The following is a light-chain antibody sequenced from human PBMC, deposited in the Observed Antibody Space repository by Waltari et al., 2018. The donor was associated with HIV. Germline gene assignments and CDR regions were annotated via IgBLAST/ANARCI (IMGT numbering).Light chain of an antibody. V-gene: IGLV2-23*02. CDR1: SSDVGGYNL. Sequence: QSALTQPASVSGSPGPSIPISSTGTSSDVGGYNLVSWYQQHPGKAPKLMIYEVSKRPSGVSKRCSGSKSGNTASLTISGLQAEDEADYYCCAYAGSTTYVIFGGGTKLTVL. J-gene: IGLJ2*01. CDR3: CAYAGSTTYVI. CDR2: EVS.